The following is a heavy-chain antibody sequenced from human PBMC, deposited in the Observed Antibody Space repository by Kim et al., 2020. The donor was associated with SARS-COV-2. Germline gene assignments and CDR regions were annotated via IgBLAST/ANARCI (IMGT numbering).Heavy chain of an antibody. J-gene: IGHJ3*02. CDR3: ARVGTVAGTEDAFDI. CDR1: GYTFTGYY. D-gene: IGHD6-19*01. Sequence: ASVKVSCKASGYTFTGYYMHWVRQAPGQGLEWMGWINPNSGGTNYAQKFQGRVTMTRDTSISTAYMELSRLRSDDTAVYYCARVGTVAGTEDAFDIWGQGTMVTVSS. CDR2: INPNSGGT. V-gene: IGHV1-2*02.